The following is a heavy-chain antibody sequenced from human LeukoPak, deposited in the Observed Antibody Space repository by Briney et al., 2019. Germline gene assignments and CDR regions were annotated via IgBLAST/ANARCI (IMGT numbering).Heavy chain of an antibody. CDR1: GFTFSSYE. CDR3: ARDCRDIVVVPAAPYYYYMDV. D-gene: IGHD2-2*01. V-gene: IGHV3-48*03. J-gene: IGHJ6*03. Sequence: LGGSLRLSCAASGFTFSSYEMNWVRQAPGKGLEWVSYISSSGSTIYYADSVKGRFTISRDNAKNSLYLQMNSLRAEDTAVYYCARDCRDIVVVPAAPYYYYMDVWGKGTTVTVSS. CDR2: ISSSGSTI.